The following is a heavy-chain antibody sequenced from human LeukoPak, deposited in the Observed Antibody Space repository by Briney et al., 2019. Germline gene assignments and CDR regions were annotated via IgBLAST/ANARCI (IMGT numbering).Heavy chain of an antibody. CDR2: IYPGDSDT. D-gene: IGHD3-22*01. Sequence: PGGSLRLSCAASGFTFSSYWIGWVRQMPGKGLEWMGIIYPGDSDTRYSPSFQGQVTISADKSISTAYLQWSSLKASDTAMYYCARHPIGLFDYWGQGTLVTVSS. CDR1: GFTFSSYW. CDR3: ARHPIGLFDY. J-gene: IGHJ4*02. V-gene: IGHV5-51*01.